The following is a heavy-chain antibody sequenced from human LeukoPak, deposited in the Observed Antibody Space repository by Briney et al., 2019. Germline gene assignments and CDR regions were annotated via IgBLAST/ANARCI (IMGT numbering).Heavy chain of an antibody. V-gene: IGHV3-21*01. CDR2: ISRASESI. J-gene: IGHJ5*02. D-gene: IGHD1-7*01. CDR3: MRGATDTTRWFDP. Sequence: PGGSLRLSCSASGFTFNAYSMGWVRQAPGKGLEWVSIISRASESIFYADSAKGRFTISRDSAKNSLYLQMNGLRAEDTAAYYCMRGATDTTRWFDPWGQGTLVTVSS. CDR1: GFTFNAYS.